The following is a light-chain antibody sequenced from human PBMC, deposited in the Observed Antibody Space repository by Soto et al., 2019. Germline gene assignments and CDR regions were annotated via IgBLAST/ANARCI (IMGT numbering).Light chain of an antibody. CDR2: GVI. J-gene: IGLJ2*01. CDR1: SSDVGSYGL. V-gene: IGLV2-23*02. CDR3: CSYGGSLNVV. Sequence: QSALTQPASVSGSPGQSVTISCTGTSSDVGSYGLVSWYQQFPGKAPRLLIYGVINRPSGVSSRFSGSKSGNTASLTISGLQAEDEAHYYCCSYGGSLNVVFGGGTKVTVL.